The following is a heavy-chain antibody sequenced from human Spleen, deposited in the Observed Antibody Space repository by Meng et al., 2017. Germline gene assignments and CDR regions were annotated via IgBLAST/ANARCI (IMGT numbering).Heavy chain of an antibody. D-gene: IGHD6-13*01. V-gene: IGHV1-2*06. CDR1: GYTFPDYW. J-gene: IGHJ4*01. CDR3: ARDEDISAAGKLFGDY. CDR2: INPKSGDT. Sequence: ASVKVSCKASGYTFPDYWLHWVRRAPGQGLEWMGRINPKSGDTHYAQRFQGRVTMTGDTSISTAYMELSGLRSDDTAMYYCARDEDISAAGKLFGDYWGHGTRVTGSS.